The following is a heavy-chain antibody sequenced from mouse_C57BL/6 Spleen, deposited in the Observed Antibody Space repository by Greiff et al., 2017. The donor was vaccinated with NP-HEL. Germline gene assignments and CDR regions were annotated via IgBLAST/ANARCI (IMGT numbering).Heavy chain of an antibody. CDR2: INPNNGGT. D-gene: IGHD2-1*01. CDR3: AREDGNYGYFDY. J-gene: IGHJ2*01. V-gene: IGHV1-22*01. Sequence: VQLKQSGPELVKPGASVKTSCKASGYTFTDYNMHWVKQSHGKSLEWIGYINPNNGGTSYNQKFKGKATLTVNKSSSTAYMELRSLTSEDSAVYYCAREDGNYGYFDYWGQGTTLTVSS. CDR1: GYTFTDYN.